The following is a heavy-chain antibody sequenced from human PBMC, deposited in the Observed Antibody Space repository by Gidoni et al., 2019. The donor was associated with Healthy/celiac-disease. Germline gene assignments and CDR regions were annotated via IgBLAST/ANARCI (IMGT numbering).Heavy chain of an antibody. D-gene: IGHD6-6*01. V-gene: IGHV1-2*02. CDR1: GYTFTGYY. CDR3: ARDRGVGAARPSYYFDY. CDR2: INPNSGGT. Sequence: QVQLVQSGAEVKKPGASVKVSCKASGYTFTGYYMHWVRQAPGQGLEWMGWINPNSGGTNYAQKFQGRVTMTRDTSISTAYMELSRLRSDDTAVYYCARDRGVGAARPSYYFDYWGQGTLVTVSS. J-gene: IGHJ4*02.